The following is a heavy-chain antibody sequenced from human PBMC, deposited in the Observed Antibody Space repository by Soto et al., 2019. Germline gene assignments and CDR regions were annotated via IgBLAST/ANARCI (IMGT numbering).Heavy chain of an antibody. CDR1: GGSFSSYF. D-gene: IGHD6-19*01. Sequence: QVQLQESGPGLVKPSETLSLTCTVSGGSFSSYFWSWIRQPPGKGLEWIGYIYYSGSTTYNPSLESRVTISVDTSKNQFSLHRTSVTAADTAVYYCASLVRTGWKIFDHWGQGALVAVSS. V-gene: IGHV4-59*01. J-gene: IGHJ4*02. CDR3: ASLVRTGWKIFDH. CDR2: IYYSGST.